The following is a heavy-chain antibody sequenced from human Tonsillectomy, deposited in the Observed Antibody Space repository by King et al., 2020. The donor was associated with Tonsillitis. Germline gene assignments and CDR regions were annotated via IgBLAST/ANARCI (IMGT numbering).Heavy chain of an antibody. V-gene: IGHV3-30*01. J-gene: IGHJ6*02. CDR2: ISYDGSNK. CDR1: GFTFSSYS. D-gene: IGHD3-22*01. CDR3: AREDYYDSSGYFDYYYYYGMDV. Sequence: VQLVESGGGVVQPGRSLRLSCAASGFTFSSYSMHWVRQAPDKGLEWVAVISYDGSNKYYADSVKGRFTISRDNSKNTQYLQMNSLRAEDTAVYYCAREDYYDSSGYFDYYYYYGMDVWGQGTTVTVSS.